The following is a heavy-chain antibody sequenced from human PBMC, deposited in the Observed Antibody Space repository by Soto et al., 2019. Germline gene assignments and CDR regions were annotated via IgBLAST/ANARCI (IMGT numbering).Heavy chain of an antibody. CDR2: ISYDGSNK. D-gene: IGHD3-22*01. CDR3: ARVVSYDSRGLYYFDY. Sequence: PGGSLRLSCAASGFTFSSYAMHWVRQAPGKGLEWVAVISYDGSNKYYADSVKGRFTISRDNSKNTLYLQMNSLRAEDTAVYYCARVVSYDSRGLYYFDYWGPGTLVTGSS. V-gene: IGHV3-30-3*01. J-gene: IGHJ4*02. CDR1: GFTFSSYA.